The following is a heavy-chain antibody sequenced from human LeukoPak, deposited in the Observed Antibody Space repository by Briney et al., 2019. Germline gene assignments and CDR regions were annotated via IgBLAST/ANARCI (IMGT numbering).Heavy chain of an antibody. Sequence: ASVKVSCKASGYTFTSYYMHWVRQAPGQGLEWMGIINPSGGSTSYAQKFQGRVTMTRDTSTSTVYMELSSLRSEDTAVYYCARDLSEGDYNVNWFDPWGQGTLVTVSP. V-gene: IGHV1-46*01. J-gene: IGHJ5*02. CDR2: INPSGGST. CDR1: GYTFTSYY. CDR3: ARDLSEGDYNVNWFDP. D-gene: IGHD4-17*01.